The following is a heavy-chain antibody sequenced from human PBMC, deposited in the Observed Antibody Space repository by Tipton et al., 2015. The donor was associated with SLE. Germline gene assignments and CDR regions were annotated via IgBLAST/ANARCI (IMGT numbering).Heavy chain of an antibody. CDR1: GGSINSSSYY. CDR3: ALGYYSRGDY. J-gene: IGHJ4*02. V-gene: IGHV4-39*01. Sequence: TLSLTCTVSGGSINSSSYYWGWIRQPPGKGLDWIGSMYYGGSTYYNPSLKSRVTISVDTSKNQFSLKLSSVTAADTAVYYCALGYYSRGDYWGQGTLVTVSS. D-gene: IGHD3-3*01. CDR2: MYYGGST.